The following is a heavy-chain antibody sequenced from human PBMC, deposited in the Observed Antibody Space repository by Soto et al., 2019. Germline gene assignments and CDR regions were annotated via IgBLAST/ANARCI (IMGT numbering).Heavy chain of an antibody. CDR1: GFTFSSYS. V-gene: IGHV3-21*01. CDR3: ARDGGRADTAMDSGMDV. CDR2: ISSSSSYI. J-gene: IGHJ6*02. Sequence: GGSLRLSCAASGFTFSSYSMNWVRQAPGKGLEWVSSISSSSSYIYYADSVKGRFTISRDNAKNSLYLQMNSLRAEDTAVYYCARDGGRADTAMDSGMDVWGQGTTVTVSS. D-gene: IGHD5-18*01.